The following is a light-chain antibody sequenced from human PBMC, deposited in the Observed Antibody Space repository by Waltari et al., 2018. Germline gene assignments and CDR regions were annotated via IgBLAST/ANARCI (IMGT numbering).Light chain of an antibody. Sequence: DIQMTQSPSSVSASVGDKVHITCRASQDISSWLAWYQQKPGQAPRLLIYAVSILHSGVPSRFSGSGSGTDFTLTITSLQPEDFAIYYCQQGDGFHPITFGQGTRLE. CDR3: QQGDGFHPIT. V-gene: IGKV1-12*01. CDR2: AVS. J-gene: IGKJ5*01. CDR1: QDISSW.